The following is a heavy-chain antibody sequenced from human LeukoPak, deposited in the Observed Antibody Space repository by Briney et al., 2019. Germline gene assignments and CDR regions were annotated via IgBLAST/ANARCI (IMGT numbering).Heavy chain of an antibody. V-gene: IGHV1-24*01. CDR2: FDPEDGER. CDR3: STLLSSNYLDH. CDR1: GHTLTDLS. J-gene: IGHJ4*02. D-gene: IGHD2/OR15-2a*01. Sequence: ASVKVSCKVSGHTLTDLSMHWVRQAPGKGLEWMGGFDPEDGERIFAEKFQGRVIMTEDTSTDTAYKELSSLTSEDTAVYYCSTLLSSNYLDHWGQGTLVTVAS.